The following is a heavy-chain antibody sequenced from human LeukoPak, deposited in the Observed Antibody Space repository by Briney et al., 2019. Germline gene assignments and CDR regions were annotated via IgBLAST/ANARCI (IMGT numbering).Heavy chain of an antibody. V-gene: IGHV5-51*01. CDR3: MRGGLRGFWDGYSDY. CDR2: IYPDDYDV. CDR1: GSLFSTYW. D-gene: IGHD3-3*01. J-gene: IGHJ4*02. Sequence: GASLQISCLGYGSLFSTYWIGWGRQVPGKGLEWMAMIYPDDYDVSYNQSFQGHVAISADKSIHTAFLQWYTLKASDTAMYYCMRGGLRGFWDGYSDYWGQGTLPSVSS.